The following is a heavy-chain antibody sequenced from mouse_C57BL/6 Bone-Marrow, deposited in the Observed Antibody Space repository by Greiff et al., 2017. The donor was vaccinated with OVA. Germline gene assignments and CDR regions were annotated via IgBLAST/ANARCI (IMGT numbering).Heavy chain of an antibody. D-gene: IGHD2-2*01. V-gene: IGHV5-6*02. CDR2: ISSGGSYT. CDR3: ASLWLGRDYYAMDY. CDR1: GFTFSSYG. Sequence: EVMLVESGGDLVKPGGSLKLSCAASGFTFSSYGMSWVRQTPDKRLEWVATISSGGSYTYYPDSVKGRFTISRDNAKNTMYLQLSSLKSEDTAMYYCASLWLGRDYYAMDYWGQGTSVTVSS. J-gene: IGHJ4*01.